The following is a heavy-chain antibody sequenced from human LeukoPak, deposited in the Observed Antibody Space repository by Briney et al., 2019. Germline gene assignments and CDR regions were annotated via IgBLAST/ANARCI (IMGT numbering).Heavy chain of an antibody. Sequence: GGSLRLSCAASGFTFSSYAMHWVRQAPGKGLEWVAGIWFDASNKYYADSVTGRFTISRDNSRNTLYLQMNSLRAEDTAMYYCARSGYSVYPPYSYYYMDVWGKGTTVTVSS. CDR2: IWFDASNK. D-gene: IGHD5/OR15-5a*01. CDR3: ARSGYSVYPPYSYYYMDV. J-gene: IGHJ6*03. CDR1: GFTFSSYA. V-gene: IGHV3-33*01.